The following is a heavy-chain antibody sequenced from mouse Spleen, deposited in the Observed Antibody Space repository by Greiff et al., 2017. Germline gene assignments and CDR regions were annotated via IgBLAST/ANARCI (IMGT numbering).Heavy chain of an antibody. CDR1: GYAFSSSW. CDR3: AGYSYWYFDV. Sequence: VQLQQSGPELVKPGASVKISCKASGYAFSSSWMNWVKQRPGKGLEWIGRIYPGDGDTNYNGKFKGKATLTADKSSSTAYMQLSSLTSEDSAVYFCAGYSYWYFDVWGTGTTVTVSS. CDR2: IYPGDGDT. V-gene: IGHV1-82*01. J-gene: IGHJ1*03. D-gene: IGHD2-3*01.